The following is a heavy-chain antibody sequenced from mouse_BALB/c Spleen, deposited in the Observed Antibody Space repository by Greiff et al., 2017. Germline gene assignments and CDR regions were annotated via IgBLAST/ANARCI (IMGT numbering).Heavy chain of an antibody. CDR2: IYPGSGST. V-gene: IGHV1S22*01. D-gene: IGHD1-1*01. CDR3: TRDYYGRGFDY. CDR1: GYTFTSYW. J-gene: IGHJ2*01. Sequence: LKQPGSELVRPGASVKLSCKASGYTFTSYWMHWVKQRHGQGLEWIGNIYPGSGSTNYDEKFKSKGTLTVDTSSSTAYMHLSSLTSEDSAVYYCTRDYYGRGFDYWGQGTTLTVSS.